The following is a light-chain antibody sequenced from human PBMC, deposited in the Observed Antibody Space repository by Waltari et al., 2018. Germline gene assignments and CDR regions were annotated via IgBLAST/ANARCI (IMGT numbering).Light chain of an antibody. CDR2: DNN. Sequence: QSVLTQPPSVSGDPGQRVTISCPGSSSNLGGYYVYWYQQFPGTAPKRLIYDNNKRPSGISDRFSGSKSGTSASLTITGLQPGDEADYYCGAWDSSLSAVLFGGGTRLTVL. CDR1: SSNLGGYY. CDR3: GAWDSSLSAVL. J-gene: IGLJ2*01. V-gene: IGLV1-51*01.